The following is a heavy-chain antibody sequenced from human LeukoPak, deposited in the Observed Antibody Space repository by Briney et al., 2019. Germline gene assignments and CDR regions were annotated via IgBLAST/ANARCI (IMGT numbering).Heavy chain of an antibody. CDR1: GFTFSSYS. Sequence: PGGSLRLSCAASGFTFSSYSMSWVRQAPGKGLEWVSSISSSSSYIYYADSVKGRFTISRDNAKNSLYLQMNSLRSDDTAVYYCARDRAAAVHNWFDPWGQGTLVTVSS. D-gene: IGHD6-13*01. CDR3: ARDRAAAVHNWFDP. CDR2: ISSSSSYI. V-gene: IGHV3-21*04. J-gene: IGHJ5*02.